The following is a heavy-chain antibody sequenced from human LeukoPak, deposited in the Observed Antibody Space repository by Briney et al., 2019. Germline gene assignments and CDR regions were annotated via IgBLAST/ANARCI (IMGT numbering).Heavy chain of an antibody. J-gene: IGHJ4*02. CDR2: IYTGGTT. CDR1: GFIISGNY. V-gene: IGHV3-66*01. CDR3: ARGHGQ. Sequence: GGSLRLSCAVSGFIISGNYMSWVRQAPGKGLEWVSVIYTGGTTAYIDSVKGRFTISRDTSKNMLYLQMNSLTTEDTAVYYCARGHGQWGQGTLVTVSS.